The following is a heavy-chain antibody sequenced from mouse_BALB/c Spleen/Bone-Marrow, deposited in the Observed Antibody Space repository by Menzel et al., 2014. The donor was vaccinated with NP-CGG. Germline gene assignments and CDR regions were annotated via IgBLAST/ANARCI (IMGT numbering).Heavy chain of an antibody. Sequence: EVMLVESGGGLVQPGGSLKLSCAASGFTFSSYGMSWVRLTPDKRLELVATINSNGGSTYYPDSVKGRFTISRDNAKNTLYLQMSSLKSEDTAMYYCARIWAYYAMDYWGQGTSVTVSS. V-gene: IGHV5-6-3*01. D-gene: IGHD4-1*01. CDR2: INSNGGST. CDR3: ARIWAYYAMDY. CDR1: GFTFSSYG. J-gene: IGHJ4*01.